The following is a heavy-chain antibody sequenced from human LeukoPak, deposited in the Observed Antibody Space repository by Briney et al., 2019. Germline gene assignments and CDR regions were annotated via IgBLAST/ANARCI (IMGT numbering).Heavy chain of an antibody. CDR1: GGSISSSSYY. CDR2: IYYSGST. J-gene: IGHJ4*02. V-gene: IGHV4-39*07. D-gene: IGHD4-17*01. CDR3: ARPQVHGDYVDY. Sequence: PSETLSLTCTVSGGSISSSSYYWGWIRQPPGKGLEWIGSIYYSGSTYYNPSLKSLVTISVDTSKNQFSLKLSSVTAADTAVYHCARPQVHGDYVDYWGQGTLVTGSS.